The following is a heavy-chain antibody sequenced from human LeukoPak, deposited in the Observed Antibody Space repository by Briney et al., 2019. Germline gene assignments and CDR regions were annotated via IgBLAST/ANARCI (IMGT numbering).Heavy chain of an antibody. CDR1: GFTFSSYE. V-gene: IGHV3-48*03. CDR2: ISRSGSEI. D-gene: IGHD3-3*01. J-gene: IGHJ6*04. Sequence: GGSLRLSCAASGFTFSSYEMNWVRQAPGKGLEWVSYISRSGSEIYNADSVKGRFTISRDNAKKLLYLQMNSLRAEDTAVYYCARDSYDFWSGYSKGYNWGNGTTVTVSS. CDR3: ARDSYDFWSGYSKGYN.